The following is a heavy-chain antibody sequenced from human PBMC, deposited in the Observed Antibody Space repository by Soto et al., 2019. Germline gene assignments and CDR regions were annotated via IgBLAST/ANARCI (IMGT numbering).Heavy chain of an antibody. CDR2: IYHSGTT. D-gene: IGHD3-16*02. J-gene: IGHJ3*01. CDR3: ANLDMITFGGVIGPNDEFDV. CDR1: GGSISSSNW. V-gene: IGHV4-4*02. Sequence: SETLSLTCAVSGGSISSSNWWSWVRQPPGKGLEWIGDIYHSGTTNYNPSLKSRVTISVERSQNQFSLMLSSVTAADTAVYYCANLDMITFGGVIGPNDEFDVWGQGIMVT.